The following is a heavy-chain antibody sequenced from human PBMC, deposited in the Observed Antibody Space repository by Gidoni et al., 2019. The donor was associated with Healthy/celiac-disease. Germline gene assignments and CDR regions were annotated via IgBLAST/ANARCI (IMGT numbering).Heavy chain of an antibody. V-gene: IGHV4-34*01. D-gene: IGHD6-19*01. CDR1: GGSSSGYY. J-gene: IGHJ4*02. CDR2: INHSGST. Sequence: QVQLQQWGAGLLKPSETLSLTCAVHGGSSSGYYWSWIRQPPGKGLEWIGEINHSGSTNYNPSLKSRVTISVDTSKNQFSLKLSSVTAADTAVYYCARSQPQWPDGYWGQGTLVTVSS. CDR3: ARSQPQWPDGY.